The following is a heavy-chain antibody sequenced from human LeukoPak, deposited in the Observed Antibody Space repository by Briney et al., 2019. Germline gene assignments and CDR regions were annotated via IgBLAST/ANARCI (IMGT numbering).Heavy chain of an antibody. CDR2: IYYSGTT. V-gene: IGHV4-31*11. CDR3: ARAYCSGGSCYSFDY. D-gene: IGHD2-15*01. CDR1: GGSISSGGY. Sequence: NPSETLSLTCAVSGGSISSGGYWSWIRQHPGKGLEWIGYIYYSGTTYYNPSLKSRVTISVDTSKNQFSLKLSSVTAADTAVYYCARAYCSGGSCYSFDYWGQGTLVTVSS. J-gene: IGHJ4*02.